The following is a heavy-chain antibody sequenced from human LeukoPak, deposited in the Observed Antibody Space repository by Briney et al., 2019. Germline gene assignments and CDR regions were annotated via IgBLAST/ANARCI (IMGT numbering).Heavy chain of an antibody. V-gene: IGHV3-7*03. CDR3: AKDRSYYVTYYFDY. J-gene: IGHJ4*02. CDR1: GFNFRDHW. Sequence: PGGSLRLSCAVSGFNFRDHWMDWVRQAPGKGLEWVGHIKNDGSESYYVDSLKGRFSISRDNTNNALYLQMNSLRVEDTALYYCAKDRSYYVTYYFDYWGQRTLVTVSS. D-gene: IGHD1-26*01. CDR2: IKNDGSES.